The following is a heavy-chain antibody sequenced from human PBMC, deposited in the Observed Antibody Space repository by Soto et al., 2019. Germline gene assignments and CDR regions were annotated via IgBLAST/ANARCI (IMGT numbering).Heavy chain of an antibody. V-gene: IGHV2-5*02. Sequence: QITLKESGPTLVKPTQTLTLTCTFSGFSLSTSGVGVGWIRQPPGKALEWLALIYWDDDKRYSPSLKSRLTIXKXTXINQVVLTMTNMDPVDTATYYCAHSSGRHGAEYFQHWGQGTLVTVSS. CDR1: GFSLSTSGVG. CDR2: IYWDDDK. CDR3: AHSSGRHGAEYFQH. D-gene: IGHD1-26*01. J-gene: IGHJ1*01.